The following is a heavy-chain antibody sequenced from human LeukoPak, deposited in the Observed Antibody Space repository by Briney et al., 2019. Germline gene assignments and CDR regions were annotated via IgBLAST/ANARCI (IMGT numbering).Heavy chain of an antibody. CDR2: IYYSGST. J-gene: IGHJ5*02. D-gene: IGHD3-10*01. CDR3: ARDSLAQSRGYGSGPMGWFDP. Sequence: SGTLSLTCSVSGGSISSYYWNWIRQPPGKGLEWIGDIYYSGSTKYNPSLMTRVTISVDTSKNQFSLKLSSVTAADTAVYYCARDSLAQSRGYGSGPMGWFDPWGQGTLVTVSS. CDR1: GGSISSYY. V-gene: IGHV4-59*12.